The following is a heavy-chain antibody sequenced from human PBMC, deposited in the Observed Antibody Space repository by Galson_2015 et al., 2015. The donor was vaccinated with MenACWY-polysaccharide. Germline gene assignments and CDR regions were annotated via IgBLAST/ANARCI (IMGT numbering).Heavy chain of an antibody. CDR2: IYYSGST. J-gene: IGHJ2*01. CDR3: ARDIKGAKRYGYFDL. CDR1: GGSISSSSYY. V-gene: IGHV4-39*07. Sequence: SETLSLTCTVSGGSISSSSYYWGWIRQPPGKGLEWIGSIYYSGSTYYNPSLKSRVTISVDTSKNQFSRKLSSVTAADTAVYYCARDIKGAKRYGYFDLWGRGTLVTVSS. D-gene: IGHD1-26*01.